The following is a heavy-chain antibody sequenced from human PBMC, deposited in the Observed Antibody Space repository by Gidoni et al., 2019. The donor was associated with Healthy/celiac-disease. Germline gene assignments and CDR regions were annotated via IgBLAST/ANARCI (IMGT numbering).Heavy chain of an antibody. D-gene: IGHD3-22*01. CDR2: ISGSGGST. CDR3: AKVGTYYYDSSGYLDY. V-gene: IGHV3-23*01. Sequence: EVQLLESGGGLVQPGGSLRLSCAASGFTFSSYAMSWVRQAPGKGLEWVSAISGSGGSTYYADSVKGRFTISRDNSKNTLYLQMNSLRAEDTAVYYCAKVGTYYYDSSGYLDYWGQGTLVTVSS. CDR1: GFTFSSYA. J-gene: IGHJ4*02.